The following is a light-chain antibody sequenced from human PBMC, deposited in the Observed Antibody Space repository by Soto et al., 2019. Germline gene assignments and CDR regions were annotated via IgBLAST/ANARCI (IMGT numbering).Light chain of an antibody. J-gene: IGKJ5*01. CDR1: QILVHSDGIAY. Sequence: DVVITQSPLSLPVTLGQPPSTSCKSTQILVHSDGIAYFSWFXQRPGRSPRXLIYKVSNRDSGVPARFSGSGSGTDLAMKISRVEAEDVGVYYCMQGTHWPITFGQGTRLEIK. V-gene: IGKV2-30*02. CDR2: KVS. CDR3: MQGTHWPIT.